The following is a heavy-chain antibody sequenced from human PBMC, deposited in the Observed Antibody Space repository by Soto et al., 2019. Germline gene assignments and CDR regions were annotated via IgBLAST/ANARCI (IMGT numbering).Heavy chain of an antibody. V-gene: IGHV4-30-4*01. J-gene: IGHJ6*02. CDR3: ASIGYSSRWPRRYYYYYGMDV. D-gene: IGHD6-13*01. Sequence: QVQLQESGPGLVKPSQTLSLTCTVSGGSISSGDYYWSWIRQPPGKGLEWIGYIYYSGSTYYNPSPKGGVTISEATSKNRSSLKLSSVTAAATAVYYCASIGYSSRWPRRYYYYYGMDVWGQGTTVTVSS. CDR2: IYYSGST. CDR1: GGSISSGDYY.